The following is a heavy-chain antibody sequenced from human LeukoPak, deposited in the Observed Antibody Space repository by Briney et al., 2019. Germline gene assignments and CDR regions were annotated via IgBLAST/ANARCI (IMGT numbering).Heavy chain of an antibody. CDR3: ARDRGDGYTGGMDV. V-gene: IGHV1-69*04. Sequence: ASVKVSCKASGGTFSSYAISWVRQAPGQGLEWMGRIIPILGIANYAQKFQGRVTITADKSTSTAYMELSSLRSEDTAVYYCARDRGDGYTGGMDVWGQGTTVTVSS. CDR2: IIPILGIA. D-gene: IGHD5-24*01. CDR1: GGTFSSYA. J-gene: IGHJ6*02.